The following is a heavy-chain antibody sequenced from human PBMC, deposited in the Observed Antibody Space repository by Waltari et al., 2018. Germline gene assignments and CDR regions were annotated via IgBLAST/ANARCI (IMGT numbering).Heavy chain of an antibody. Sequence: QFQLVQSGDEVKIPGASVKVSCKASGYTFSNFGINWVRQAPGQGLEWMGRISGYSGDANYVQSLQGRVTMTTETSTSTAYLELRGVRSDDTAVYYCARGGGPRTVVALPFDHWGQGTLVTVSS. CDR3: ARGGGPRTVVALPFDH. V-gene: IGHV1-18*01. CDR1: GYTFSNFG. D-gene: IGHD3-22*01. J-gene: IGHJ4*02. CDR2: ISGYSGDA.